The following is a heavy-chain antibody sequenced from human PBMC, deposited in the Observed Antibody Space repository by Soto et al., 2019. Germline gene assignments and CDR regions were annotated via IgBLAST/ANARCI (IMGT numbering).Heavy chain of an antibody. V-gene: IGHV4-39*01. CDR1: GGSISSTRYY. CDR3: VSGPGTTADY. Sequence: NPSETLSLTCTVSGGSISSTRYYWGWIRQPPGKGLEWIGTTYYTGSTYYNPSLKSRVTISVDMSKNQFSLKVRSVTAADTAVYYCVSGPGTTADYWGQGTLVTVSS. J-gene: IGHJ4*02. CDR2: TYYTGST. D-gene: IGHD1-1*01.